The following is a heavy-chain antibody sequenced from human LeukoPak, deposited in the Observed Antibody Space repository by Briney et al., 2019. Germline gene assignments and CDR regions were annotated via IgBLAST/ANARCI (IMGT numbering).Heavy chain of an antibody. CDR1: SSPISGYY. CDR3: ACNSAPWYFDL. V-gene: IGHV4-59*08. D-gene: IGHD4-23*01. Sequence: PSETLSLTCTVSSSPISGYYWSWIRQPPGKGLEWIGYVYYGGITDYNPSLGSRVTISVDTSKNQFSLKLSSVTAADTAVYYCACNSAPWYFDLWGRGTLVTVSS. CDR2: VYYGGIT. J-gene: IGHJ2*01.